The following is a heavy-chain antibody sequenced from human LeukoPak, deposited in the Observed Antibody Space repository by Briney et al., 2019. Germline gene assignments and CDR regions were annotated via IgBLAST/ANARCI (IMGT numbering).Heavy chain of an antibody. D-gene: IGHD1-26*01. Sequence: PSETLSLACTVSGYSISTGYYWDWIRQPPGKGLEWIGTFYHGGSTYYNPSLKSRVTISVDTSKNQFSLNLTSVTAADTAVYYCARSRESIVGATDFDYWGQGTLVTVSS. J-gene: IGHJ4*02. CDR1: GYSISTGYY. V-gene: IGHV4-38-2*02. CDR3: ARSRESIVGATDFDY. CDR2: FYHGGST.